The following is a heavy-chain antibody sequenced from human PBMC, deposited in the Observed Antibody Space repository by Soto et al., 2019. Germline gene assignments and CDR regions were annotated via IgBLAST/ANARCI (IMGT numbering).Heavy chain of an antibody. CDR2: INHSGRT. V-gene: IGHV4-34*01. Sequence: QVHLQQWGAGLLKPSETLSLTCAVYGGSFSRYYWSWIRQPPGKGLEWIGEINHSGRTYYNPSLKSRVTISVDTSKNHSSLNLSSVPAADTAVYFCARGGWVRSHFAYWGQGTLVTVSS. D-gene: IGHD1-1*01. J-gene: IGHJ4*02. CDR1: GGSFSRYY. CDR3: ARGGWVRSHFAY.